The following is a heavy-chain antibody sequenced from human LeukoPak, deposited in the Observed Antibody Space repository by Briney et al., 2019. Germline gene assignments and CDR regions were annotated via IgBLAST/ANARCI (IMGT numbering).Heavy chain of an antibody. V-gene: IGHV4-39*07. D-gene: IGHD6-13*01. Sequence: PSETLSLTCTVSGGSISSSSYYWGWIRQPPGKGLEWIGSIYYSGSTYYNPSLKSRVTISVDTSKNQFSLKLSSVTAADTAVYYCARGWIAAAGTGFWYFDYWGQGTLVTVSS. CDR2: IYYSGST. J-gene: IGHJ4*02. CDR3: ARGWIAAAGTGFWYFDY. CDR1: GGSISSSSYY.